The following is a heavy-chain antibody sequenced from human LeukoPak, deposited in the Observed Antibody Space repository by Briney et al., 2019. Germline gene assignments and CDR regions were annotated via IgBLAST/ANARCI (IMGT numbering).Heavy chain of an antibody. CDR1: GFTFSSYS. J-gene: IGHJ5*02. CDR3: ARVQAVVPAASWFDP. CDR2: ISSSSSYI. D-gene: IGHD2-2*01. Sequence: PGGSLRLSCAASGFTFSSYSMNWVRQAPGKGLEWVSSISSSSSYIYYADSVKGRFTISRDNAKNSLYLQMNSLRAGDTAVYYCARVQAVVPAASWFDPWGQGTLVTVSS. V-gene: IGHV3-21*01.